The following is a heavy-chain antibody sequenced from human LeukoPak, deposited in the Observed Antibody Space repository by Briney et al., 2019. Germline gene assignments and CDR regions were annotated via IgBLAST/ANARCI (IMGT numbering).Heavy chain of an antibody. CDR3: ARVVEEWLVDY. CDR2: INPNSGDT. J-gene: IGHJ4*02. V-gene: IGHV1-2*06. D-gene: IGHD6-19*01. Sequence: ASVKVSCKASGYTFTGYYMHWVRQAPGQGLEWMGRINPNSGDTNYAQKLQGRVTMTTDTSTSTAYMELRSLRSDDTAVYYCARVVEEWLVDYWGQGTLVTVSS. CDR1: GYTFTGYY.